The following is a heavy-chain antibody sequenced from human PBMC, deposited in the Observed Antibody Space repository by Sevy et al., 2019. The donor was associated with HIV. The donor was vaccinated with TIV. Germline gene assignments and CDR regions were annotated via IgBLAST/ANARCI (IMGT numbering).Heavy chain of an antibody. V-gene: IGHV3-53*01. Sequence: GGSLRLSCAASGLTVSSNYMSWVRQAPGKGLEWVSVIYSGGSTYYADSVKGRFTISRDNAKNTLYLQLNRLGAEDTAVYYCTRGDPIVPPAGYYYHMDVWGKGTTVTVSS. CDR2: IYSGGST. CDR1: GLTVSSNY. CDR3: TRGDPIVPPAGYYYHMDV. D-gene: IGHD1-26*01. J-gene: IGHJ6*03.